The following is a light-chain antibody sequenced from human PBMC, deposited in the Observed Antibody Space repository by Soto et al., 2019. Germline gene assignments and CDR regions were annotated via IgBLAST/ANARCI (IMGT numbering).Light chain of an antibody. CDR2: EVS. V-gene: IGLV2-8*01. CDR3: ISYGGSNIVV. J-gene: IGLJ2*01. Sequence: QSVLTQPPSASGSPGQSVTLSCTGTSSDVGGYNCVSWYQQHPGKAPKLMIYEVSERPSGVPDRFSGSKSGNTASLTVSGLAADDEAYYYSISYGGSNIVVFGGGTKLTVL. CDR1: SSDVGGYNC.